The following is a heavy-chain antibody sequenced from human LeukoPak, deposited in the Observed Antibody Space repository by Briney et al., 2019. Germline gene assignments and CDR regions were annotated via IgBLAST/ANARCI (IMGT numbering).Heavy chain of an antibody. CDR3: ARDLAPANYGDLEPLDS. D-gene: IGHD4-17*01. Sequence: LGGALRLSCAASGFTFTDYAIHWVRQAPGKGLEWVAVILDDGSNKFAADSVMGRFTISRDKSKNTLYLYMNSLRPEDTAVYYCARDLAPANYGDLEPLDSWGQGTLVTVA. J-gene: IGHJ4*02. CDR1: GFTFTDYA. V-gene: IGHV3-30-3*01. CDR2: ILDDGSNK.